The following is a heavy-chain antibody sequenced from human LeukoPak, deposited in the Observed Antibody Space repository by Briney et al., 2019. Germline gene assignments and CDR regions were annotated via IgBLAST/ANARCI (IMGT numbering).Heavy chain of an antibody. D-gene: IGHD3-10*01. CDR3: AKDIFTMVRGVVDY. CDR1: GFTFDDYA. CDR2: ISWNSGSI. Sequence: GRSLRLSWAASGFTFDDYAMHWVRQAPGKGLEWVSGISWNSGSIGYADSVKGRFTISRDNAKNSLYLQMNSLRAEDTALYYCAKDIFTMVRGVVDYWGQGTLVTVSS. J-gene: IGHJ4*02. V-gene: IGHV3-9*01.